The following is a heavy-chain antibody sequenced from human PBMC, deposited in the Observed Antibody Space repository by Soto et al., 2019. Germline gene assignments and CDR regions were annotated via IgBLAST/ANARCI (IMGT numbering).Heavy chain of an antibody. CDR3: ARQGSNGAYYYYGMDV. J-gene: IGHJ6*02. CDR1: GYRFSSYX. V-gene: IGHV5-51*01. D-gene: IGHD2-8*01. CDR2: IYPGDSDT. Sequence: SLKISCQGSGYRFSSYXXXXXRQMPGKGLEWVGIIYPGDSDTIYSPSFQGQVTFSVDKSTSTASLQWSSLKASDTAMYYCARQGSNGAYYYYGMDVWGQGTTVTVSS.